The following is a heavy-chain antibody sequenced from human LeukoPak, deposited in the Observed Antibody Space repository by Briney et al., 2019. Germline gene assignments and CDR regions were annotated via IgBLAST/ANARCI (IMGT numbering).Heavy chain of an antibody. Sequence: SETLSLTCTVSGGSISSSSYYWGWIRQPPGKGLEWIGSIYYSGSTYYNPSLKSRVTISVDRSKNQFSLKLSSVTAADTAVYYCARNPQRSTSIYFDYWGQGTLVTVSS. D-gene: IGHD2-2*01. CDR2: IYYSGST. CDR3: ARNPQRSTSIYFDY. V-gene: IGHV4-39*07. CDR1: GGSISSSSYY. J-gene: IGHJ4*02.